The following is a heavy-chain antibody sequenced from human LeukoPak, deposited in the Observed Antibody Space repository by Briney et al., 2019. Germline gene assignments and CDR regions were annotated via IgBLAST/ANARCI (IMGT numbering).Heavy chain of an antibody. CDR1: GFSLSTSGVG. CDR2: IYWDDDK. Sequence: SGPTLVKPTQTLTLTCTFSGFSLSTSGVGVGWIRQPPGKALEWLALIYWDDDKRYSPSLKSRLTISKDTSKSQVVLTMTNMDPVDTATYYCARGNSSGWFPSDAFDIWGQGTMVTVSS. J-gene: IGHJ3*02. V-gene: IGHV2-5*02. CDR3: ARGNSSGWFPSDAFDI. D-gene: IGHD6-19*01.